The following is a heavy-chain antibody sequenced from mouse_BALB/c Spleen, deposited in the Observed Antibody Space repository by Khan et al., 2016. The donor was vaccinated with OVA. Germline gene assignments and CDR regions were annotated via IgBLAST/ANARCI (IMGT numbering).Heavy chain of an antibody. CDR2: IDPYNGGT. CDR3: ARTDYYGSSYYFDY. J-gene: IGHJ2*01. CDR1: AYSFTDYN. Sequence: VQLQQSGPELVKPWASVKVSCKASAYSFTDYNIFWVKQSHGKSLEWIGYIDPYNGGTSYNQKFEGKATLTVDKSSSTAFMHLSSLTSEDSAVFYCARTDYYGSSYYFDYWGQGTTLTVSS. D-gene: IGHD1-1*01. V-gene: IGHV1S135*01.